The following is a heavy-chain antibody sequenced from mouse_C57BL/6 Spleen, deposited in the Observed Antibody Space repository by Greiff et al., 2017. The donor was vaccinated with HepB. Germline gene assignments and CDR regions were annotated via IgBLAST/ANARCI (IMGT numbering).Heavy chain of an antibody. CDR1: GYTFTSYW. CDR2: IYPSDSET. J-gene: IGHJ2*01. V-gene: IGHV1-61*01. Sequence: QVQLQQPGAELVRPGSSVKLSCKASGYTFTSYWMDWVKQRPGQGLEWIGNIYPSDSETHYNQKFKDKATLTVDKSSSTAYMQLSSLTSEDSAVYYCARSGADYGDYWGQGTTLTVSS. D-gene: IGHD3-2*02. CDR3: ARSGADYGDY.